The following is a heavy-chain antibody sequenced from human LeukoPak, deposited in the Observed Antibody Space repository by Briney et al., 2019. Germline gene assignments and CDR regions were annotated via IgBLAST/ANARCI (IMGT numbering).Heavy chain of an antibody. CDR1: GFTFSGYW. Sequence: PGGSLRLSCAASGFTFSGYWMRWVRQAPGKGLEWVADIKQDGSEEYYVDSVKGRFTISRDNAKNSLYLQMNSLRAEDTAVYYCARGPSRANAFDYWGQGTLVTVSS. CDR3: ARGPSRANAFDY. CDR2: IKQDGSEE. J-gene: IGHJ4*02. D-gene: IGHD2-8*01. V-gene: IGHV3-7*01.